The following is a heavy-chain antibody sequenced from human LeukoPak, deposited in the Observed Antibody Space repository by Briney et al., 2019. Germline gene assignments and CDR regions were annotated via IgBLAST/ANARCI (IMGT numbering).Heavy chain of an antibody. CDR1: GFTFNNYW. J-gene: IGHJ4*02. CDR2: ISSDGSST. CDR3: ARGALFYYDSSGYLFDY. V-gene: IGHV3-74*01. D-gene: IGHD3-22*01. Sequence: SGGSLRLSCAASGFTFNNYWIHWVRQAPGKGLVWVSRISSDGSSTSYADSVKGRFTISRDNAKNTLDLQMNSLRAEDTAVYYCARGALFYYDSSGYLFDYWGQGTLVTVSS.